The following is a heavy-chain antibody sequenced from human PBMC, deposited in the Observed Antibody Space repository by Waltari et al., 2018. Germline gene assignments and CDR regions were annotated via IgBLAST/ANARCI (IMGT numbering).Heavy chain of an antibody. CDR2: IYTDERT. D-gene: IGHD4-17*01. CDR3: ARDGFPEDYGDSLGN. CDR1: GFPVTDNY. Sequence: EVQLVESGGGLIQPGGSLRLSCAASGFPVTDNYMSWVRQAPGRGLEWVAVIYTDERTYDAYSVKGRITVSRDDSKNTLYLQMNNLRADDTAMYYCARDGFPEDYGDSLGNWGQGTMVTVSS. V-gene: IGHV3-53*01. J-gene: IGHJ4*02.